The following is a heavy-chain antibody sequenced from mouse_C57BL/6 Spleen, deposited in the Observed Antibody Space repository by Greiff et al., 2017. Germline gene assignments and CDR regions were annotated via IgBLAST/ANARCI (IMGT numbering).Heavy chain of an antibody. CDR3: TRDYGRGKYFDV. V-gene: IGHV1-15*01. J-gene: IGHJ1*03. D-gene: IGHD1-1*01. CDR1: GYTFTDYE. CDR2: IDPETGGT. Sequence: VQLQQSGAELVRPGASVTLSCKASGYTFTDYEMHWVKQTHVHGLEWIGAIDPETGGTAYNQKFKGKAILTADKSSSTAYMELRSLTSEDSAVYYCTRDYGRGKYFDVWGTGTTVTVSS.